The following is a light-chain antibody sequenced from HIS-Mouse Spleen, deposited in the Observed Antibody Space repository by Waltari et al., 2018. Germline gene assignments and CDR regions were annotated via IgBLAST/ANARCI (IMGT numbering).Light chain of an antibody. CDR3: NSRDSSGNHVV. Sequence: SSELTQDPAVSVALGQTVRITCQGDSLRRYYASWYQQKPGHAPVLVIYGKNNRPSVIPDRFSGSSSGNTASLTITGAQAEDEADYYCNSRDSSGNHVVFGGGTKLTVL. J-gene: IGLJ2*01. CDR2: GKN. CDR1: SLRRYY. V-gene: IGLV3-19*01.